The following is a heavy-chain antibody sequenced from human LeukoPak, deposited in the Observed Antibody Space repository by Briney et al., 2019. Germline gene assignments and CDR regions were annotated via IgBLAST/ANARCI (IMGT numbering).Heavy chain of an antibody. CDR2: IWYDGSNK. CDR1: GFTFSRFG. Sequence: GGSLRLSCAASGFTFSRFGMHRVRQAPGKGLEWVAVIWYDGSNKYYADSVKGRFTISRDNSKNTLYLEMNSLRAEDTAVYYCARDYYYDSSGYWDYYFDYWGQGTLVSVSS. CDR3: ARDYYYDSSGYWDYYFDY. D-gene: IGHD3-22*01. J-gene: IGHJ4*02. V-gene: IGHV3-33*01.